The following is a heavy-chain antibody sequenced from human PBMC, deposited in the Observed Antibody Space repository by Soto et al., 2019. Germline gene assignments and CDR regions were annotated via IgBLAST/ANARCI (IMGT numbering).Heavy chain of an antibody. CDR2: IYHSGST. D-gene: IGHD3-3*01. V-gene: IGHV4-38-2*01. CDR1: GYSISSGYY. CDR3: VSSETYYDFWSGYYTGGWFDP. Sequence: PSETLSLTCAVSGYSISSGYYCGWIRQPPGKGLEWIGSIYHSGSTYYNPSLKSRVTISVDTSKNQFSLKLSSVTAADTAVYYCVSSETYYDFWSGYYTGGWFDPWGQGTLVTVSS. J-gene: IGHJ5*02.